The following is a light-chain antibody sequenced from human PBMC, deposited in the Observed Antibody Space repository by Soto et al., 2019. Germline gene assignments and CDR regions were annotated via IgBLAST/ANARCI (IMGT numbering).Light chain of an antibody. V-gene: IGKV3-20*01. CDR3: QQHDSSPHT. CDR2: GAS. J-gene: IGKJ4*01. Sequence: EIVLTQSPGTLSLSPGERATLSCRASQSLSSTYLAWYQQRPGQAPRLLIYGASSRATGIPDRFSGSGSGTDFTLTISSLEPEDFAVYYCQQHDSSPHTFGGGTKVEIK. CDR1: QSLSSTY.